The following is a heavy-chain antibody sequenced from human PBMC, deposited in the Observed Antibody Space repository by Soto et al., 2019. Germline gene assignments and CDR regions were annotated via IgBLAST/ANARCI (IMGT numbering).Heavy chain of an antibody. V-gene: IGHV4-31*03. Sequence: QVQLQESGPGLVKPSQTLSLTCTVSGGSISSGGYYWSWIRQHPGKGLEWIGYIYYSGSTYYNPSLKSRVTISVDTSKNQFSLKLSSVTAADTAVYYCARDSRFGRDIVATTQIDYWGQGTLVTVSS. J-gene: IGHJ4*02. CDR2: IYYSGST. D-gene: IGHD5-12*01. CDR1: GGSISSGGYY. CDR3: ARDSRFGRDIVATTQIDY.